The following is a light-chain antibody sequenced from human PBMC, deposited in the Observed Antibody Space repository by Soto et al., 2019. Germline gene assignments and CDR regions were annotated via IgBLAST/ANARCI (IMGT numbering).Light chain of an antibody. CDR3: QQSYSTPWT. Sequence: DIQTTQSPSSLSASVGDRVTITCRASQSISNYLNWYQQKPGKAPKLLIYAASSLQSGVPSRFSGSGSGTDFTLTISSLQPEDFATYYCQQSYSTPWTFGQGTKVDIK. CDR2: AAS. V-gene: IGKV1-39*01. J-gene: IGKJ1*01. CDR1: QSISNY.